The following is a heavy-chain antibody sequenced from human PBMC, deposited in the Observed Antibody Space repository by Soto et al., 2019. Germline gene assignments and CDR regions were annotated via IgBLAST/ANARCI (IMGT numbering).Heavy chain of an antibody. Sequence: SVKVSCKASGGTFSSYAISWVRQAPGQGLEWMGGIIPIFGTANYAQKFQGRVTITADESTSTAYMELSSLRSEDTAVYYCARVALSIAVAGPYYYYYGMDVWGQGTTVTVS. J-gene: IGHJ6*02. CDR2: IIPIFGTA. V-gene: IGHV1-69*13. CDR1: GGTFSSYA. CDR3: ARVALSIAVAGPYYYYYGMDV. D-gene: IGHD6-19*01.